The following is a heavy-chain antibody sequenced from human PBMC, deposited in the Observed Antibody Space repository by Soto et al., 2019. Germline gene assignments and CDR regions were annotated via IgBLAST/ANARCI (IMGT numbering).Heavy chain of an antibody. CDR2: ISYDGNNK. J-gene: IGHJ5*02. V-gene: IGHV3-30-3*01. Sequence: QVQLVESGGGVVQPGRSLRLSCAASGFTFSSYAMNWVRQAPGKGLEWVALISYDGNNKYYADSVKGRFTISRDSSKNTLYLQMNSLRDADTAVYYCAKGYSSSWYGWFDPWGQGTLVTVSS. D-gene: IGHD6-13*01. CDR3: AKGYSSSWYGWFDP. CDR1: GFTFSSYA.